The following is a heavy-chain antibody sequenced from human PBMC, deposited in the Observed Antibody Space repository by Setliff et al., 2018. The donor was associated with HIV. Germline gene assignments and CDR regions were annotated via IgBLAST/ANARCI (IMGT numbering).Heavy chain of an antibody. CDR3: GRDVHDAAADN. Sequence: GGSLRLSCTASGFTFSDYWMHWVRRGQGRGLEWVSRIGRDGTVANYADSVKGRFTISRDNARNTLFLQMNSLGVEDTALYYCGRDVHDAAADNWGRGTLVTVSS. J-gene: IGHJ4*02. CDR2: IGRDGTVA. CDR1: GFTFSDYW. D-gene: IGHD6-13*01. V-gene: IGHV3-74*01.